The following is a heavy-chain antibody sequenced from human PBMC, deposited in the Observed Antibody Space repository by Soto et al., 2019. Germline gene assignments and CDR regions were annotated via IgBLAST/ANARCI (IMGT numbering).Heavy chain of an antibody. Sequence: LWGVLRLSCAASGFTFSSYSMNWVRQAPGKGLEWVSSISSSSSYIYYADSVKGRFTISRDNAKNSLYLQMNSLRAEDMAVYYCARDSGDPATDYYYYMDVWGKGTTVTVSS. J-gene: IGHJ6*03. CDR1: GFTFSSYS. D-gene: IGHD5-12*01. CDR2: ISSSSSYI. V-gene: IGHV3-21*01. CDR3: ARDSGDPATDYYYYMDV.